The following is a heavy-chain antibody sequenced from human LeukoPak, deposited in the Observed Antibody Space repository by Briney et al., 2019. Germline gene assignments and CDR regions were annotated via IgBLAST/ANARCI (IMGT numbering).Heavy chain of an antibody. J-gene: IGHJ6*03. CDR3: ARGNSNPRSGYYYYYMDV. V-gene: IGHV4-59*11. Sequence: SETLSLTCAVYGGSFSSHYWSWIRQPPGKGLEWIGYIYYSGSTNYNPSLKSRVTISVDTSKNQFSLKLSSVTAADTAVYYCARGNSNPRSGYYYYYMDVWGKGTTVTVSS. CDR1: GGSFSSHY. D-gene: IGHD4-11*01. CDR2: IYYSGST.